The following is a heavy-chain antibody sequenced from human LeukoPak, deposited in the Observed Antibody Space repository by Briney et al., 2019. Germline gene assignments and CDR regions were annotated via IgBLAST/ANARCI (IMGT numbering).Heavy chain of an antibody. CDR1: GGIFNSYG. D-gene: IGHD2-15*01. CDR3: ARSSGATSSYYFDY. CDR2: INPSGGST. Sequence: ASVKVSCKASGGIFNSYGISWVRQAPGQGLEWMGIINPSGGSTSYAQKFQGRVTMTRDTSTSTVYMELSSLRSEDTAVYYCARSSGATSSYYFDYWGQGTLVTVSS. V-gene: IGHV1-46*02. J-gene: IGHJ4*02.